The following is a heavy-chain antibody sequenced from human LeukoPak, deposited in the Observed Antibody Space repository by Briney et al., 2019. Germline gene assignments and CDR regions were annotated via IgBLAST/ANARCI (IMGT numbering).Heavy chain of an antibody. CDR3: ARLLSRAGWFDP. V-gene: IGHV4-39*01. CDR1: GGSISSSSYY. Sequence: SETLSLTCTVSGGSISSSSYYWGWIRQPPGKGLEWIGSIYYSGSTYYNPSLKSRVTISVDASKNQFSLKLSSVTAADTAVYYCARLLSRAGWFDPWGQGTLVTVSS. CDR2: IYYSGST. D-gene: IGHD3-10*01. J-gene: IGHJ5*02.